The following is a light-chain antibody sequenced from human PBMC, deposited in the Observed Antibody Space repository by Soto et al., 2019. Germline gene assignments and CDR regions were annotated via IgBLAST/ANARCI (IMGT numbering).Light chain of an antibody. J-gene: IGKJ3*01. Sequence: DIQMTQSPSSLSASVGDRVSITCRASQGISNYLAWYQQKPGRVPKLLIYTASTLQSGVPSRFSGSGSGTDFTLTISSLQPGDVATYYCQRYNSAPRTFGPGTKVDI. CDR1: QGISNY. CDR2: TAS. V-gene: IGKV1-27*01. CDR3: QRYNSAPRT.